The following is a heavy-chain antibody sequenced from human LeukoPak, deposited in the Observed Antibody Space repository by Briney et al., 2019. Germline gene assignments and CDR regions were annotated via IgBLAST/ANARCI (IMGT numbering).Heavy chain of an antibody. CDR2: ISYDGSNK. V-gene: IGHV3-30*18. D-gene: IGHD5-18*01. CDR1: GFTFSSYG. CDR3: AKAKIQLWSYFDY. Sequence: PGGSLRLSCAASGFTFSSYGMHWVRQAPAEGLEWVAVISYDGSNKYYADSVKGRFTISRDNSKNTLYLQMNSLRAEDTAVYYCAKAKIQLWSYFDYWGQGTLVTVSS. J-gene: IGHJ4*02.